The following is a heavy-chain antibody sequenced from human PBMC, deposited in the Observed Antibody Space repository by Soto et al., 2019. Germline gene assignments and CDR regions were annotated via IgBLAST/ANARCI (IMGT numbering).Heavy chain of an antibody. CDR2: ISYDGSSSGGTT. CDR1: GFTFSSYG. Sequence: GGSLRLSCAASGFTFSSYGMHWVRQAPGKGLEWVAVISYDGSSSGGTTYSSDSVKGRFTISRDNSKNTLYLQMNSLRAEDTAVYYCARDQDDTSGTLPPAHFWGQGTLVTVSS. CDR3: ARDQDDTSGTLPPAHF. J-gene: IGHJ4*02. V-gene: IGHV3-30*03. D-gene: IGHD3-22*01.